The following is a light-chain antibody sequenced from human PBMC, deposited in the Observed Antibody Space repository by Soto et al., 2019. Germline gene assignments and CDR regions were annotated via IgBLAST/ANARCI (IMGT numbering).Light chain of an antibody. CDR2: DAS. CDR3: QQRSNWIT. CDR1: QSAGGN. J-gene: IGKJ5*01. Sequence: EILMTQSPVTLSVSPGESATLSCRASQSAGGNLAWYQQKPGQAPRLVIYDASYRATGIPARFSGSGSGTDFTLTISSLEPEDFAVYYCQQRSNWITFGQGTRLE. V-gene: IGKV3-11*01.